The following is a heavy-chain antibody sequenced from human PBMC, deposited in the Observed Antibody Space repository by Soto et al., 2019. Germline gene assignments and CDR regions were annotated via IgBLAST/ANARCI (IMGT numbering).Heavy chain of an antibody. J-gene: IGHJ4*02. Sequence: ASVKVSCKASGYTFTSYYMHWVRQAPGQGLEWMGIINPSGGSTSYAQKFQGRVTMTRDTSTSTVYMELSSLRSEDTAVYYCARAYYGSGSYMYYFDYWGRGTLVTVSS. CDR1: GYTFTSYY. D-gene: IGHD3-10*01. V-gene: IGHV1-46*01. CDR3: ARAYYGSGSYMYYFDY. CDR2: INPSGGST.